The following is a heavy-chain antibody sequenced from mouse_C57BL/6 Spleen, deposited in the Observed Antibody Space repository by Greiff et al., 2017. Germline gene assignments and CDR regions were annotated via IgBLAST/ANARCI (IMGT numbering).Heavy chain of an antibody. V-gene: IGHV1-7*01. CDR3: ARGGGSTKYYYAMDY. CDR2: INPSSGYT. J-gene: IGHJ4*01. D-gene: IGHD1-1*01. Sequence: QVQLKQSGAELAKPGASVKLSCKASGYTFTSYWMHWVKQRPGQGLEWIGYINPSSGYTKYNQKFKDKATLTADQSSSTAYMQLSSLTYEDSAVYYCARGGGSTKYYYAMDYWGQGTSVTVSS. CDR1: GYTFTSYW.